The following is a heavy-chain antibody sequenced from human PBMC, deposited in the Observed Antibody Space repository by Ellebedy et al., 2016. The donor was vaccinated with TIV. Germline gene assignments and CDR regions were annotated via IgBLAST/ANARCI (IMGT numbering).Heavy chain of an antibody. CDR3: ARAFLLVVAATDNWFDP. J-gene: IGHJ5*02. Sequence: ASVKVSCKASGYTFTSYAMHWVRQAPGQRLEWMGWINAGHGNTKYSQKFQGRVTITRDPSASTAYMELSSLRSEDTAVYYCARAFLLVVAATDNWFDPWGQGTLVTVSS. CDR1: GYTFTSYA. V-gene: IGHV1-3*01. CDR2: INAGHGNT. D-gene: IGHD2-15*01.